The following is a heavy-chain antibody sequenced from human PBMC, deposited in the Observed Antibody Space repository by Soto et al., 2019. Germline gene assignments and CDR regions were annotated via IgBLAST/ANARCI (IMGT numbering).Heavy chain of an antibody. V-gene: IGHV3-30*18. Sequence: QVQLVETGGGVVQPGRSLRLSCAASGFTFSSYGMHWVRQAPGKGLEWVAVISYDGNNKYYADSVKGRFIISRDNSKNPLYLQMNSLRAEDTAVYYCAKDSSGAYYGGFDYWGQGTLVTVSS. CDR3: AKDSSGAYYGGFDY. J-gene: IGHJ4*02. D-gene: IGHD1-26*01. CDR2: ISYDGNNK. CDR1: GFTFSSYG.